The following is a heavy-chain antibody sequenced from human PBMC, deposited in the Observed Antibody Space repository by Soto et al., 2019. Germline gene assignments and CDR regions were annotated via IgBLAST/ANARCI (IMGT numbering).Heavy chain of an antibody. V-gene: IGHV3-23*01. Sequence: GGSLRLSCAASGFTFSSYAMSWVRQAPGKGLERVSAISGSGGGTYYADSVKGQFTISRDNSKNTLYLQMNSLRADETTVYYCAKVTVTTHVEYWGQGTLVTVSS. CDR3: AKVTVTTHVEY. J-gene: IGHJ4*02. CDR1: GFTFSSYA. D-gene: IGHD4-17*01. CDR2: ISGSGGGT.